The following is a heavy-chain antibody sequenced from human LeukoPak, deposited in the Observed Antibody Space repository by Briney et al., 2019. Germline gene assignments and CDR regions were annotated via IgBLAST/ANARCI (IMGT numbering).Heavy chain of an antibody. CDR3: ARGGLSSNYFDY. J-gene: IGHJ4*02. CDR2: INHGGST. CDR1: GGSFSGYY. Sequence: KPSETLSLTCAVYGGSFSGYYWTWFRQSPGKGLVWIGEINHGGSTKYHPSFKSRVATSADTSKKQFYLKLSSVTAADTAVYYCARGGLSSNYFDYWGQGTLVTVSS. V-gene: IGHV4-34*01. D-gene: IGHD4-11*01.